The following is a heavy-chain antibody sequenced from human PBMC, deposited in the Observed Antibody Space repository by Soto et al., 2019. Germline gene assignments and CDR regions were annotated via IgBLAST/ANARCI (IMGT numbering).Heavy chain of an antibody. CDR1: GFTFSNYW. CDR2: INGDGSFT. D-gene: IGHD3-10*01. V-gene: IGHV3-74*01. CDR3: ARVGGGSGNFDY. Sequence: EMPLVESGGCLVQPGGSLRLSCGASGFTFSNYWMHWVRQAPGEGLVWVSRINGDGSFTRFADSVKGRFTISRDNAKNTLYLQMNSLRVDDTAVYYCARVGGGSGNFDYWGQGTLVTVSS. J-gene: IGHJ4*02.